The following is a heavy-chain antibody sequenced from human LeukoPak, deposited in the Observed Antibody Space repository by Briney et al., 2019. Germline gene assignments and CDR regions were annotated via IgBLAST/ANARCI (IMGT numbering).Heavy chain of an antibody. J-gene: IGHJ4*02. CDR1: GYXFTDYY. D-gene: IGHD6-19*01. V-gene: IGHV1-2*02. Sequence: ASVKVSCKASGYXFTDYYMHWVRQAPAQGREWMGWINPNSGGTNYAQKFQGRVTMTRDASISTAYMEVSRLRSDDTAVYYCARNIQEQWLVQGYWGQGTLVTVSS. CDR2: INPNSGGT. CDR3: ARNIQEQWLVQGY.